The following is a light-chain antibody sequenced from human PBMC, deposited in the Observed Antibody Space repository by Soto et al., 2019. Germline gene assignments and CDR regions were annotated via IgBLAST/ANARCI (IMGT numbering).Light chain of an antibody. J-gene: IGKJ2*01. CDR1: QKLSTY. Sequence: DIQMTQSPSALPASVGDRITITCRASQKLSTYLDWYQQKSGKAPRLLIFAASTLQSGVPSKFSGRGSGTHFTLTISSLQTADFGTYYCQQSLITPITFGQGTKVEI. CDR2: AAS. V-gene: IGKV1-39*01. CDR3: QQSLITPIT.